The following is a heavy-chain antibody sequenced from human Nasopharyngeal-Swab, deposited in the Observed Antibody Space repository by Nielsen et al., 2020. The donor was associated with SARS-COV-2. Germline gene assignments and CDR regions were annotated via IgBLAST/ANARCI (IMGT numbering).Heavy chain of an antibody. CDR1: GFTFSNAW. J-gene: IGHJ5*02. CDR3: TTEWGIQGGFWFDP. Sequence: GGSLRLSCAASGFTFSNAWMSWVRQAPGKGLEWVGRIKSKTDGGTTDYAAPVKGRFTISRDDSKNTLYLQMNSLKTEDTAVYYCTTEWGIQGGFWFDPWGQGTLVTVSS. CDR2: IKSKTDGGTT. V-gene: IGHV3-15*01. D-gene: IGHD3-16*01.